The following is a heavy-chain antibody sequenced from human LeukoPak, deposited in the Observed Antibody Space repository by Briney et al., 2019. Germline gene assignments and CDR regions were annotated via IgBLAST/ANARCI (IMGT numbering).Heavy chain of an antibody. J-gene: IGHJ4*02. CDR1: GYTFTSYY. CDR2: ISAYNGNT. CDR3: ARVFSGWYGNDY. V-gene: IGHV1-18*04. Sequence: GASVKVSCKASGYTFTSYYMHWVRQAPGQGLEWMGWISAYNGNTNYAQKLQGRVTMTTDTSTSTAYMELRSLRSDDTAVYYCARVFSGWYGNDYWGQGTLVTVSS. D-gene: IGHD6-19*01.